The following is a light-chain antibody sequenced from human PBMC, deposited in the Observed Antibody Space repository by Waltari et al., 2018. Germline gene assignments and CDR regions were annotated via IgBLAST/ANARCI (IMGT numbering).Light chain of an antibody. Sequence: QSALTQPASVSGSAGQSIAISCSGTNSDIGRYNYVSWYQQHPGNAPRLIIYDVTRWPSGVSNRFIGSKSGITASLAISGRQAEDEGDYFCASYTSSNTVIFGGGTRVTVL. CDR3: ASYTSSNTVI. J-gene: IGLJ2*01. V-gene: IGLV2-14*03. CDR2: DVT. CDR1: NSDIGRYNY.